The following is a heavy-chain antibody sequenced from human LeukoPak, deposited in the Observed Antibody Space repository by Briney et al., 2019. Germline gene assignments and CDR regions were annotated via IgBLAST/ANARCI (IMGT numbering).Heavy chain of an antibody. CDR3: ARGTRIAVAAPFSYYYYGMDV. J-gene: IGHJ6*02. Sequence: ASVTVSCKASGYTFTSYDINWVRQATGQGLEWMGWMNPNSGNTGYAQKFQGRVTMTRNTSISTAYMELSSLRSEDTAVYYCARGTRIAVAAPFSYYYYGMDVWGQGTTVTVSS. V-gene: IGHV1-8*01. CDR2: MNPNSGNT. D-gene: IGHD6-19*01. CDR1: GYTFTSYD.